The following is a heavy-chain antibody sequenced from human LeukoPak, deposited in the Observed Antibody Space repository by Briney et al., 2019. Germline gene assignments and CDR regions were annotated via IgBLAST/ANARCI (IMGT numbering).Heavy chain of an antibody. CDR3: AKAPREPSRNYYFDY. CDR1: GFTFSSYA. CDR2: ISGSGGST. V-gene: IGHV3-23*01. Sequence: PGGSLRLSCAASGFTFSSYAMSWVRQAPGKGLEWVSAISGSGGSTYYADSVEGRFTISRDNSKNTLYLQMNSLRAEDTAVYYCAKAPREPSRNYYFDYWGQGTLVTVSS. D-gene: IGHD1-26*01. J-gene: IGHJ4*02.